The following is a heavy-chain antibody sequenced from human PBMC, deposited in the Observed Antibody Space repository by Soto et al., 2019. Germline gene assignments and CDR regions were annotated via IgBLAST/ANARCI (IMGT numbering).Heavy chain of an antibody. V-gene: IGHV1-46*01. CDR1: GYIFINYY. J-gene: IGHJ4*02. Sequence: QVHLVQSGAEVKKPGASVKVSCKASGYIFINYYIHWVRQAPGQGLEWIGIINPNGCSTNYAKRFRCRVTMARDTSTSTVYMDLSSLRSDDTAVYYCARDLAAADYWGQGTLVTVSS. CDR2: INPNGCST. CDR3: ARDLAAADY. D-gene: IGHD6-13*01.